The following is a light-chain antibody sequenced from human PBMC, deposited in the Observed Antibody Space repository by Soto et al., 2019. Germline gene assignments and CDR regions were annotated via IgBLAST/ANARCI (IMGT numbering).Light chain of an antibody. V-gene: IGKV3-15*01. CDR3: QQYNDWRT. J-gene: IGKJ1*01. CDR2: SAS. CDR1: QSVSSN. Sequence: IVMTQSPVTLSVSPGERATLSCRASQSVSSNLAWYQQKPGQAPRLLIYSASTRATGIPARFSGSGSGTEFTLTISSLQSEDFAVYYCQQYNDWRTFGQGTKVEIK.